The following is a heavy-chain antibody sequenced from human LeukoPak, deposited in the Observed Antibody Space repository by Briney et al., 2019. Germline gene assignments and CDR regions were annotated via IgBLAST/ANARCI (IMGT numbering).Heavy chain of an antibody. V-gene: IGHV3-21*01. CDR3: ARVVAAAGVDY. CDR2: ISSSSSYI. Sequence: GGSLRLSCAASGFTFSSYSMNWVRQAPGKGLEWVSSISSSSSYIYYADSVKGRFTISRDNAKNSLYLQMNSLRAEDTAVYYCARVVAAAGVDYWGQGTLVTVSS. CDR1: GFTFSSYS. D-gene: IGHD6-13*01. J-gene: IGHJ4*02.